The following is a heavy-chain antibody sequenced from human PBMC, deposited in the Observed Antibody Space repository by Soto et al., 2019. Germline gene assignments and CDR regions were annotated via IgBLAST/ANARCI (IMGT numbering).Heavy chain of an antibody. CDR3: AKEVSGSYSVSYYFDY. Sequence: GGSLRLSCAASGFTFSSYAMSWVRQAPGKGLEWVSAISGSGGSTYYADSVKGRFTISRDNSKNTLYLQMNSLRAEDTAVYYCAKEVSGSYSVSYYFDYWGQGTLVTVSS. J-gene: IGHJ4*02. CDR2: ISGSGGST. CDR1: GFTFSSYA. V-gene: IGHV3-23*01. D-gene: IGHD1-26*01.